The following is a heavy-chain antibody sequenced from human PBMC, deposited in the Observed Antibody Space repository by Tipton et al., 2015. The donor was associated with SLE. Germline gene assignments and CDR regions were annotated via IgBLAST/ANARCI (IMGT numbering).Heavy chain of an antibody. D-gene: IGHD1-14*01. V-gene: IGHV1-69*09. CDR3: ASYKGGDAFDI. J-gene: IGHJ3*02. CDR2: IISILGIA. CDR1: GGTFSSYA. Sequence: QVQLVQSGAEVKKPGSSVKVSCKASGGTFSSYAISWVRQAPGQGLEWMGRIISILGIANYAQKFQGRVTITADKSTSTAYMELSSLRSEDTAVYYCASYKGGDAFDIWGQGTMVTVSS.